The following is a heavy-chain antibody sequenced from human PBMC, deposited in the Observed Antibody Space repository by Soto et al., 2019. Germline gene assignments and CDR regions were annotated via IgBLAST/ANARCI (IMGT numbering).Heavy chain of an antibody. CDR3: AASPLLTGVSGYFHLDF. J-gene: IGHJ4*02. CDR2: IIPIYDSP. V-gene: IGHV1-69*06. Sequence: QVHLVQSGTEVKKPGSSLKVSCKASGDTFNNYAISWVRQAPGQGLQWMGGIIPIYDSPSYAQGYHNRVTISADRSHGTALLELNGLTSEDTALYCCAASPLLTGVSGYFHLDFWGQGTLITVSS. D-gene: IGHD3-3*01. CDR1: GDTFNNYA.